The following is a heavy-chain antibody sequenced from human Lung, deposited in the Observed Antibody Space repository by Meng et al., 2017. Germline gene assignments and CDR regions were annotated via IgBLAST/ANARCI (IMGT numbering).Heavy chain of an antibody. CDR2: LFPRPST. CDR3: ARFDISSSGRGDY. Sequence: PVLLPPPCTLPLTCALSPLSSSTVPCCLSFRPTPASRLALFGSLFPRPSTHYNPPLESRVTISLDKSKNQFSLKVYSVTAADTATYYCARFDISSSGRGDYWGQGILFTVSS. CDR1: PLSSSTVPC. V-gene: IGHV4-4*03. J-gene: IGHJ4*02. D-gene: IGHD1-26*01.